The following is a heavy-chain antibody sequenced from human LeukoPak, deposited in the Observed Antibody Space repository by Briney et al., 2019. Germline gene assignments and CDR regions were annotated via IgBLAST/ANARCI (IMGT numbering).Heavy chain of an antibody. J-gene: IGHJ4*02. CDR2: IKQDGSEK. V-gene: IGHV3-7*01. Sequence: GGSLRLSCAASGFTFSSYGMHWVRQAPGKGLEWVSNIKQDGSEKYYVDSVKGRFTISRDNAKNSLYLQMNILRAEDTAVYYCASGGVYCSGGSCYLCYWGQGTLVTVSS. CDR3: ASGGVYCSGGSCYLCY. CDR1: GFTFSSYG. D-gene: IGHD2-15*01.